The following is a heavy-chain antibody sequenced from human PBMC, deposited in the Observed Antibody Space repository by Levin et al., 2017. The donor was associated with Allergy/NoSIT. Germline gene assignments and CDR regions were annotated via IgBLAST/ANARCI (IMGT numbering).Heavy chain of an antibody. V-gene: IGHV3-48*03. CDR3: ARETTGSWSNFDN. J-gene: IGHJ4*02. D-gene: IGHD3-9*01. Sequence: QAGGSLRLSCAASGFTFTTYEMNWVRQAPGKGLEWISYISNTGSHIYYADSVKGRFTISRDNTKNSLYLQMNSLRDEDTAVYYCARETTGSWSNFDNWGQGTLVTVAS. CDR2: ISNTGSHI. CDR1: GFTFTTYE.